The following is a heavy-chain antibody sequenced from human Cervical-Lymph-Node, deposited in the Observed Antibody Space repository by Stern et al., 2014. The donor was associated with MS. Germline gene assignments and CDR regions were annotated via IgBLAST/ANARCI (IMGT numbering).Heavy chain of an antibody. J-gene: IGHJ3*02. CDR3: AAIGPLMEGAAFDI. Sequence: VQLLESGPGLVKPSQTLSLSCTVSGAPVNSGGYYWTWIRQVPGKGLEWIGYIHHRGATFYNPPLKSRVTISVDTSENQVSLMLSSVTAADTAVYYCAAIGPLMEGAAFDIWGKGTLVTVSS. D-gene: IGHD3-16*01. CDR2: IHHRGAT. V-gene: IGHV4-31*03. CDR1: GAPVNSGGYY.